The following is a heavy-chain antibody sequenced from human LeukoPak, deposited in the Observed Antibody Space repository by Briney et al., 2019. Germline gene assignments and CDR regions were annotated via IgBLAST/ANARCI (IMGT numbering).Heavy chain of an antibody. CDR1: GFAFSSFA. CDR3: ARPGLFGLVKSINRKDD. J-gene: IGHJ4*02. D-gene: IGHD3/OR15-3a*01. Sequence: GGSLRLSCAASGFAFSSFAMIWVRQAPGKGLEWVSAMSGRGSDTFYADSVKGRFVISRDNFNNTLYLQMNSLTVEDTAVYYCARPGLFGLVKSINRKDDWGQGTLVTVSS. V-gene: IGHV3-23*01. CDR2: MSGRGSDT.